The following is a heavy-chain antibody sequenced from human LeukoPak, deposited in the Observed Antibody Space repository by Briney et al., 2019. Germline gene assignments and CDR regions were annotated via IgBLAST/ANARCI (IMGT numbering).Heavy chain of an antibody. Sequence: GGSLRLSCAASGFTFSTYNMNWVRQAPGKGLEWVSYISGIDSTIYYAGSVKGRFTISRDNAKNSLYLQMNSLRDEDTAVYYCARDHMTTLHWFDSWGQGTLVTVSS. CDR2: ISGIDSTI. CDR1: GFTFSTYN. J-gene: IGHJ5*01. CDR3: ARDHMTTLHWFDS. D-gene: IGHD4-17*01. V-gene: IGHV3-48*02.